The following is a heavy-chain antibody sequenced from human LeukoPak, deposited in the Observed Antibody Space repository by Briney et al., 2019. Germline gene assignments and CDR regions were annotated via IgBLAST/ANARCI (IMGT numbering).Heavy chain of an antibody. CDR2: INHSGGT. Sequence: SETLSLTCTVSGDSISSSSYYWGWIRQPPGKGLEWIGDINHSGGTYYNPSLKSRVTISVDTSKNQFSLKLSSVTAADTAVYYCARGRVFDYWGQGTLVTVSS. V-gene: IGHV4-39*07. J-gene: IGHJ4*02. CDR3: ARGRVFDY. CDR1: GDSISSSSYY.